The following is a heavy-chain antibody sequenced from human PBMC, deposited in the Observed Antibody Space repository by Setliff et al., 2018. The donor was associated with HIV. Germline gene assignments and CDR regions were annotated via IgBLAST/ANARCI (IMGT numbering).Heavy chain of an antibody. V-gene: IGHV4-61*09. D-gene: IGHD6-19*01. J-gene: IGHJ5*02. CDR1: GDSMTSGSFS. Sequence: SETLSLTCTVSGDSMTSGSFSWSWVRQPAGKGLEWIGQVHSTLSTNYNPSLKSRLSISADTSKNPFSLNLRFVTAADTALYYCARRTFGSGRFDPWGQGTPVTVSS. CDR3: ARRTFGSGRFDP. CDR2: VHSTLST.